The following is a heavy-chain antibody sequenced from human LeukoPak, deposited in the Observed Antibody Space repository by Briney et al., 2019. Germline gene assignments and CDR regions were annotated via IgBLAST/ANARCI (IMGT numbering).Heavy chain of an antibody. CDR3: ARRAYCGGDCYIDY. CDR2: IYPGDSDT. Sequence: GESLKISRKGSGYSFTSYWIGSVRQMPGKGLVRMGIIYPGDSDTRYSPSFQGQVTISADKSISTAYLQWSSLQASDTAMYYCARRAYCGGDCYIDYWGQGTLVTVSS. V-gene: IGHV5-51*01. J-gene: IGHJ4*02. CDR1: GYSFTSYW. D-gene: IGHD2-21*02.